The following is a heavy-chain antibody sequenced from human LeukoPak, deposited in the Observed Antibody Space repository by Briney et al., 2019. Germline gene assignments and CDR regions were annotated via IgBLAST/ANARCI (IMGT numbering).Heavy chain of an antibody. J-gene: IGHJ3*02. CDR2: IYYSGST. CDR1: GDSISSHY. Sequence: SETLSLTRTVSGDSISSHYWNWIRQPPGKGPEWIGYIYYSGSTTYNPSLKSRVTISIDTSKKHFSLKLTSMTAADTAVYFCARAKDYGSYVETFDIWGQGTMVTVSS. V-gene: IGHV4-59*11. CDR3: ARAKDYGSYVETFDI. D-gene: IGHD4-17*01.